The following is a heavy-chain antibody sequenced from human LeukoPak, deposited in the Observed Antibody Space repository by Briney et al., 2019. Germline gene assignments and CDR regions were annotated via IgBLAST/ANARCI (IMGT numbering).Heavy chain of an antibody. CDR1: GFTFSAYT. Sequence: PGGSLRLSCAASGFTFSAYTLNWVRQAPGKGLEWVSSIKGSDNYIYHAPSLAGRFTVSTDDAQNSIYLQMNSLRVEDTAIYYCARSRGMSMNDKNLPYWGQGTLVTVSS. D-gene: IGHD1-1*01. CDR3: ARSRGMSMNDKNLPY. CDR2: IKGSDNYI. V-gene: IGHV3-21*06. J-gene: IGHJ4*02.